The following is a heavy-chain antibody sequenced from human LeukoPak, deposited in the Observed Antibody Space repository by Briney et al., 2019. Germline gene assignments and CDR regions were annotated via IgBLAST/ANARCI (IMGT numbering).Heavy chain of an antibody. J-gene: IGHJ5*02. CDR2: IYHSGST. D-gene: IGHD1-26*01. CDR1: GGSISSGGYY. Sequence: PSETLSLTCTVSGGSISSGGYYWSWIRQPPGTGLEWIGYIYHSGSTYYNPSLKSRVTISVDRSKNQFSLKLSSVTAADTAVYYCAINSGSYRFDPWGQEPWSPSPQ. CDR3: AINSGSYRFDP. V-gene: IGHV4-30-2*01.